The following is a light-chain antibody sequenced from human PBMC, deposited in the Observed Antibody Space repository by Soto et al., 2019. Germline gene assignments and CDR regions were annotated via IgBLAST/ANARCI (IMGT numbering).Light chain of an antibody. CDR3: QKYDRAPFT. CDR1: QSISNY. J-gene: IGKJ3*01. V-gene: IGKV1-27*01. Sequence: DIQMTQSPSTVSAYVGDSVTITCRASQSISNYLAWYQQKPGRLPKLLLFGASTLQSGVPARFSGSGSGTLFTLTINGLLPEDVATDYCQKYDRAPFTFGPGTKVDIK. CDR2: GAS.